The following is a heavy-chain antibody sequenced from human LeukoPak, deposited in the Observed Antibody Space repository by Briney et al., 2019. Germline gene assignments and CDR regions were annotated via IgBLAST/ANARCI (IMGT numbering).Heavy chain of an antibody. J-gene: IGHJ3*02. CDR3: ASPGAYYGGDCYWFHNFDI. V-gene: IGHV3-30*04. CDR2: ISYDGSNK. D-gene: IGHD2-21*02. CDR1: GFTFSSYA. Sequence: PGGSLRLSCAASGFTFSSYAMHWVRQAPGKGLEWVAVISYDGSNKYYADSVKGRFTISRDNSKNTLYLQMNSLRAEDTAVYYCASPGAYYGGDCYWFHNFDIWGQGTMVTVSS.